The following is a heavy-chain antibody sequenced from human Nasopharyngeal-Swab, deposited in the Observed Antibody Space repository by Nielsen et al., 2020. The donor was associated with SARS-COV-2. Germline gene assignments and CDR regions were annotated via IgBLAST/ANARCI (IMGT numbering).Heavy chain of an antibody. CDR1: GFTFGDYA. CDR3: TREYDDSWYAEIFDY. CDR2: IRSKANGGTT. V-gene: IGHV3-49*04. Sequence: GGSLRLSCTASGFTFGDYAMSWVRQAPGEGLEWVGFIRSKANGGTTEYAASVKGRFTISRDDSKSIAYLQLNSLKTEDTAVYYCTREYDDSWYAEIFDYWGQGTLVTVSS. D-gene: IGHD6-13*01. J-gene: IGHJ4*02.